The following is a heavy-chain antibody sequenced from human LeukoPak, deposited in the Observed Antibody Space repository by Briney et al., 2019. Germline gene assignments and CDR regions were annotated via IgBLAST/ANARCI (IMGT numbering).Heavy chain of an antibody. V-gene: IGHV4-59*01. Sequence: SETLSLTCTVSGGSISSYYWSWIRQPPGKGLDWIGYIYYGGSTNYNPSLKSRVTISLDTSKNQFSLKLSSVTAADTAVYYCARTTMVRGVPDYWGQGTLVTVSS. CDR3: ARTTMVRGVPDY. CDR2: IYYGGST. D-gene: IGHD3-10*01. J-gene: IGHJ4*02. CDR1: GGSISSYY.